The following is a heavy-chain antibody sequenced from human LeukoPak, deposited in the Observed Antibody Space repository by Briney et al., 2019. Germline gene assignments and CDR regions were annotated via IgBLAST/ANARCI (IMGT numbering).Heavy chain of an antibody. CDR3: ASSSPGHYYDSSGYYSWDAFDI. D-gene: IGHD3-22*01. CDR1: GYSFTSYW. CDR2: IYPGDSDT. Sequence: GESLKISCKGSGYSFTSYWIGWVRQMPGKGLEWMGIIYPGDSDTRYSPSFQGQVTISADKSISTAYLQWSSLKASDTAMYYCASSSPGHYYDSSGYYSWDAFDIWGQGTMVTVSS. V-gene: IGHV5-51*01. J-gene: IGHJ3*02.